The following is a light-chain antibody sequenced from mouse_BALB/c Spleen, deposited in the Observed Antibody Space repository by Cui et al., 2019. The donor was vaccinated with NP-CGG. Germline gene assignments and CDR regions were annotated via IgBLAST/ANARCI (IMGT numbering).Light chain of an antibody. Sequence: HADLTQDSALTTSRAETLTLTCRSSTGAVTTNNYANWVQEKPDHLFTGLIGGTNNRAPGVPARFSGSLIGDKAALTITGAQTEDEAIYFCALWYSNHWVFGGGTKLTVL. CDR3: ALWYSNHWV. V-gene: IGLV1*01. J-gene: IGLJ1*01. CDR1: TGAVTTNNY. CDR2: GTN.